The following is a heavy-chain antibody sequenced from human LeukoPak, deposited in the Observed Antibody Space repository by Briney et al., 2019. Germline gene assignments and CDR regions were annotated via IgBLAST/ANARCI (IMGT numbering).Heavy chain of an antibody. Sequence: SETQSLTCAVYGGSFSGYYWSWIRQPPGKGLEWIGEINHSGSTNYNPSLKSRVTISVDTSKNQFSLKLSSVTAADTAVYYCARGNYYDSSAGDAFDIWGQGTMVTVSS. J-gene: IGHJ3*02. CDR3: ARGNYYDSSAGDAFDI. V-gene: IGHV4-34*01. D-gene: IGHD3-22*01. CDR2: INHSGST. CDR1: GGSFSGYY.